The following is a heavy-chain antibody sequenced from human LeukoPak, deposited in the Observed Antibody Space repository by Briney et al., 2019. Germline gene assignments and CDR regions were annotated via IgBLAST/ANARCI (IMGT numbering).Heavy chain of an antibody. V-gene: IGHV3-21*01. CDR2: ISISSSSI. CDR3: ARDDYYDSSGYPGHAFDI. D-gene: IGHD3-22*01. J-gene: IGHJ3*02. CDR1: GFTFSSYT. Sequence: PGGSLRLSCAASGFTFSSYTMNWVRQAPGKGLEWVSSISISSSSIYYADSVKGRFTISRDNAKNSLYLQMNSLRAEDTAVYYCARDDYYDSSGYPGHAFDIWGQGTMVTVSS.